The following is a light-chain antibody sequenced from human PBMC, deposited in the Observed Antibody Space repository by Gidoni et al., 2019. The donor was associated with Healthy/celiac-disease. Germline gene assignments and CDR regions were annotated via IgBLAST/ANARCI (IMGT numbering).Light chain of an antibody. J-gene: IGKJ1*01. V-gene: IGKV1-5*01. Sequence: DIQMTQSPSTLSASVGDRVTITCRASHSISSWLAWYQQKPGKAPKLLIYDASSLESGVPSRFSGSGSGTEFTLTISSRQPDDFATYYCQQYNSYSRTFGQGTKVEIK. CDR2: DAS. CDR1: HSISSW. CDR3: QQYNSYSRT.